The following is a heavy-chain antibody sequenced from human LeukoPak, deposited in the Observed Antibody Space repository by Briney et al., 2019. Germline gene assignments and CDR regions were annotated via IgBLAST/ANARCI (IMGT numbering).Heavy chain of an antibody. D-gene: IGHD7-27*01. V-gene: IGHV4-39*01. J-gene: IGHJ4*02. Sequence: SETLSLTCTVSGGSISSSNYYWGWIRQPPGKGLEWIGSIYYSGSTYYNPSLKSRVTMSVDTSKNQFSLKLSSVTVTDTAVYYCARQTVRGWGLGGKEFDNWGQGTLVTVSS. CDR3: ARQTVRGWGLGGKEFDN. CDR2: IYYSGST. CDR1: GGSISSSNYY.